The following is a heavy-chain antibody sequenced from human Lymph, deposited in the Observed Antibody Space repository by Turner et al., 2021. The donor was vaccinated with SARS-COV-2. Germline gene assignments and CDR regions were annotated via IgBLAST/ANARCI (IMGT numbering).Heavy chain of an antibody. CDR2: ISWNSGSI. Sequence: EVQLVESGGGLGQPGRSLRLSCAATGFTFDDDAMHWVRQAPGKGLEWVSGISWNSGSIGYADSVKGRFTISRDNAKNSLYLQMNSLRAEDTALYYCAKVAELELRFLVYWYFDLWGRGTLVTVSS. CDR3: AKVAELELRFLVYWYFDL. CDR1: GFTFDDDA. V-gene: IGHV3-9*01. J-gene: IGHJ2*01. D-gene: IGHD1-7*01.